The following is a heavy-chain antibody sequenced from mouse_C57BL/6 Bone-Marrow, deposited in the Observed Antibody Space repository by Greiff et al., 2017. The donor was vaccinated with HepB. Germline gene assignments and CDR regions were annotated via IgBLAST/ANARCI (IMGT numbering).Heavy chain of an antibody. Sequence: EVKVVESGGGLVKPGGSLKLSCAASGFTFSSYAMSWVRQTPEKRLEWVATISDGGSYTYYPDNVKGRFTISRDNAKNNRYLQMSHLKSEDTAMYYCAPGDYWGKGTSATVSS. J-gene: IGHJ4*01. CDR2: ISDGGSYT. CDR1: GFTFSSYA. V-gene: IGHV5-4*03. CDR3: APGDY.